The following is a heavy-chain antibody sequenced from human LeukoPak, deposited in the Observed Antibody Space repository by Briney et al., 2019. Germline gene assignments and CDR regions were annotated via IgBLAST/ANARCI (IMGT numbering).Heavy chain of an antibody. J-gene: IGHJ4*02. CDR2: INHSGST. CDR3: ARGSDYGDYYFDY. Sequence: SETLSLTCAVYGGSFSGYYWSWIRQPPGKGLEWIGEINHSGSTNYNPSLKRRVTISVDTSKNQFSLKLSSVTAADTAVYYCARGSDYGDYYFDYWGQGTLVTVSS. D-gene: IGHD4-17*01. CDR1: GGSFSGYY. V-gene: IGHV4-34*01.